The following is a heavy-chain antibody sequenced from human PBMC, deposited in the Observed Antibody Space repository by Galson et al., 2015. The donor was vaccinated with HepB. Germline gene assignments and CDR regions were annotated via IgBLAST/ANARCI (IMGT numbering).Heavy chain of an antibody. V-gene: IGHV3-23*01. J-gene: IGHJ4*02. D-gene: IGHD6-19*01. CDR3: AQVVNYNSGPFDY. CDR1: GFTFVNYA. Sequence: SLRLSCAVSGFTFVNYAMTWVRQAPGRGLEWVSTITSSGDNTFYADSVKGRFTISRDNSKNTLYLQMNSLRVDDTAIYYCAQVVNYNSGPFDYWGQGTLVTVSS. CDR2: ITSSGDNT.